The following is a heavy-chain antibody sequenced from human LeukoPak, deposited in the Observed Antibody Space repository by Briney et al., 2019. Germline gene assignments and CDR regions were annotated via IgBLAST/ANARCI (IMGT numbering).Heavy chain of an antibody. CDR3: ARDDGSGVDY. V-gene: IGHV3-74*03. J-gene: IGHJ4*02. Sequence: GSLRLSCAASGFTFSRYWMLWARQAPGKGLVWVSRISSDGSFTTYTDSVKGRSTISRDNAKNTLYLQMSSLRAEDTAVYYCARDDGSGVDYWGQGTLVTVSS. CDR1: GFTFSRYW. D-gene: IGHD2-15*01. CDR2: ISSDGSFT.